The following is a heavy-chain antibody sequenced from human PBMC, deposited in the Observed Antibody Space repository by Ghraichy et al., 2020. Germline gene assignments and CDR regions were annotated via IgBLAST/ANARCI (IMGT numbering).Heavy chain of an antibody. CDR3: TKDNSPSDYYGMDV. CDR2: ISGDGTRT. CDR1: GFSFDEYA. D-gene: IGHD2-15*01. J-gene: IGHJ6*02. Sequence: GGSLRLSCAASGFSFDEYAMHWVRQLPGKGLEWISLISGDGTRTDYVDSVKGRFTISRDNGRNSLYLEMNSLTTEDTALYYSTKDNSPSDYYGMDVWGQGTTVTGSS. V-gene: IGHV3-43*02.